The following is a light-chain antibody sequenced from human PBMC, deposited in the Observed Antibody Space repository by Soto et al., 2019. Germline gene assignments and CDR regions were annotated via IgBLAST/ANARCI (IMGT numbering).Light chain of an antibody. J-gene: IGKJ3*01. Sequence: DIVMTQSPLSLPVTPGEPASISCRSSQSLLHSNGYKYLDWYLQKPGQSPQLLIYLGSNRSSGVPDRFSGSGSGTDFTLIISRVEAEDVGVYYCMQALQTIFGPATKVDIK. V-gene: IGKV2-28*01. CDR1: QSLLHSNGYKY. CDR2: LGS. CDR3: MQALQTI.